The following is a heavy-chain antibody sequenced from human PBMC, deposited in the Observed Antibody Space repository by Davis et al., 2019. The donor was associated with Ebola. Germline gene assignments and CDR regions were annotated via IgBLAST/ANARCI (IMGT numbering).Heavy chain of an antibody. CDR2: IWYDGSNK. J-gene: IGHJ4*02. CDR3: ARVRRDGYNYFDS. D-gene: IGHD5-24*01. V-gene: IGHV3-33*08. Sequence: GESLKISCAASGFTFSRYVMSWVRQAPGKGLEWVAVIWYDGSNKYYADSVKGRFTISRGNSKNTLYLQMNSLRAEDTAVYYCARVRRDGYNYFDSWGQGTLVTVSS. CDR1: GFTFSRYV.